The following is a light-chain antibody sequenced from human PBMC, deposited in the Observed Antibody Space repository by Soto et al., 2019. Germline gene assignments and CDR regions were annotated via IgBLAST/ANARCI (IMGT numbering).Light chain of an antibody. CDR1: SSDVGGYTY. CDR2: EVS. Sequence: QSVLTQPASVSGSPGQSITISCTGTSSDVGGYTYVSWYQQHPGKAPKLMIYEVSNRPSGVSNRFSASKSGNTASLTISGLQAEDEADYYCGSYTSGSTRYVFGTGTKLTVL. CDR3: GSYTSGSTRYV. J-gene: IGLJ1*01. V-gene: IGLV2-14*01.